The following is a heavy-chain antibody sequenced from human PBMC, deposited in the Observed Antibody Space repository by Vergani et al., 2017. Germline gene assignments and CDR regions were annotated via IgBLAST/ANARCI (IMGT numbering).Heavy chain of an antibody. CDR2: ISHDGSQK. CDR1: GFTFSTDS. D-gene: IGHD1-1*01. J-gene: IGHJ3*01. V-gene: IGHV3-30*09. CDR3: ARPGYDWNSAYAFHL. Sequence: QERLVESGGGVVQPGRSLRLSCAASGFTFSTDSMHWLRQAPGKGLEWVAFISHDGSQKSIAYSVKGRFAISSDNSRNALYLQVASLRPEDTAMYYCARPGYDWNSAYAFHLWGQGTMVTVSS.